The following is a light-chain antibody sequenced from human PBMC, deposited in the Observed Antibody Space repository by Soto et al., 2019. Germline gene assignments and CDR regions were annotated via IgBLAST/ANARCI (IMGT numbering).Light chain of an antibody. CDR1: QSVSSSY. CDR2: GAS. Sequence: EIVLTQPPGTLSLSPGERATLSCRASQSVSSSYLAWYQQKLGQAPRLLIYGASRRATGIPERFSGSGSGTDFTLTITSLEPDDFAVYYCQQFDSSGFTFGQGTRLDIK. CDR3: QQFDSSGFT. J-gene: IGKJ5*01. V-gene: IGKV3-20*01.